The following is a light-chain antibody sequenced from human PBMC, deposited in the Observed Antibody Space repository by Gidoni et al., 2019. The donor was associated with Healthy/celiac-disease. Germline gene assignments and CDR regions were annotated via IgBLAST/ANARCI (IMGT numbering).Light chain of an antibody. J-gene: IGKJ1*01. Sequence: DIQMTKSPSTLSASVGDRVTITCLASQSISSWLAWYQQQPGKAPKLLIYKASSLESGVPSRFSGSGSGTEFTLTISSLQPDDFATYYCQQYNSPLTFGQGTKVEIK. CDR2: KAS. CDR1: QSISSW. V-gene: IGKV1-5*03. CDR3: QQYNSPLT.